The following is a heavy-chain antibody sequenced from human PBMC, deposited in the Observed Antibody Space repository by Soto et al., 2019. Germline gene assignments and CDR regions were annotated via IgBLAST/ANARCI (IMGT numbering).Heavy chain of an antibody. Sequence: PXGSLRLSCAAAGFTFSTYGMHWVRQAPGRGLEWVAIIWYDGSNEYYADSVKGRFTISRDDSKNTLYLQMNSLRVEDTAVYFCARDASAYDGGWYPRGFDHWGQGTLVTVSS. CDR1: GFTFSTYG. D-gene: IGHD6-19*01. CDR2: IWYDGSNE. J-gene: IGHJ5*02. CDR3: ARDASAYDGGWYPRGFDH. V-gene: IGHV3-33*01.